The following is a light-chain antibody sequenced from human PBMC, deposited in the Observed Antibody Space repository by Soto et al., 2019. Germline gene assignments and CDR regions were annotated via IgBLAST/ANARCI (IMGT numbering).Light chain of an antibody. CDR3: QQSTGIPST. J-gene: IGKJ2*01. V-gene: IGKV1-39*01. Sequence: DIQMTQSPSSLSASVGDRVTITCRASQTIDTYLNWYQQNPGKAPKLLIYAASTLQNGVPSSFSGSGSGTDFTLTISSLQPEDFATYYFQQSTGIPSTFGQGTKLEIK. CDR1: QTIDTY. CDR2: AAS.